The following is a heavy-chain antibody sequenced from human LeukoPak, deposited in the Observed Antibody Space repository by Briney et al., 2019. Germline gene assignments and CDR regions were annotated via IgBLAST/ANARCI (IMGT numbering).Heavy chain of an antibody. CDR1: GVSISTTTNS. J-gene: IGHJ3*02. Sequence: SETLSLTCNVSGVSISTTTNSWGWAWIRQRPTKGLEWIGSIYYGGSPYYTSSLKSRVTISVDTSKNQFSLKLSSVTAADTAVYYCARVERWGGYDFESDAFDIWGQGTMVTVSS. D-gene: IGHD5-12*01. CDR2: IYYGGSP. CDR3: ARVERWGGYDFESDAFDI. V-gene: IGHV4-39*01.